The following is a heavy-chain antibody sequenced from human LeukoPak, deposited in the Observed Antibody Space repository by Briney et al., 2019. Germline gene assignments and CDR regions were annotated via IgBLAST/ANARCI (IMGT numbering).Heavy chain of an antibody. D-gene: IGHD2-15*01. V-gene: IGHV4-4*07. CDR2: IYTSGST. CDR3: ARGVYCSGDTCYYYYYYMDV. J-gene: IGHJ6*03. CDR1: GGSISTYY. Sequence: SETLSLTCTVSGGSISTYYWSWIRQPAGKGLEWIGRIYTSGSTNYNPSLKSRVTISLDRSKNQFSLRLSSVTAADTAVYYCARGVYCSGDTCYYYYYYMDVWGKGTTVTVSS.